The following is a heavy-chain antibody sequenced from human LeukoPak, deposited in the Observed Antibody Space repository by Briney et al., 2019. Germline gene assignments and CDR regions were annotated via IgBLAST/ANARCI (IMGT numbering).Heavy chain of an antibody. J-gene: IGHJ4*02. CDR2: IYTSGST. V-gene: IGHV4-61*02. Sequence: SETLSLTCTVSGGSISSGSYYWSWIRQPAGKGLEWIGRIYTSGSTNYNPSLKSRVTISVDTSKNQFSLRLSSVTAADTAVYYCARSNYGGIFDYWGQGTLVTVSS. CDR3: ARSNYGGIFDY. CDR1: GGSISSGSYY. D-gene: IGHD4-23*01.